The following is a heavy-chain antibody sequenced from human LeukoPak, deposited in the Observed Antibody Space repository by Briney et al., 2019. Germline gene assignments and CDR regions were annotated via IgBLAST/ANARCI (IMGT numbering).Heavy chain of an antibody. V-gene: IGHV3-30-3*01. D-gene: IGHD4-23*01. J-gene: IGHJ4*02. CDR3: ARAPRATVVTYLDY. CDR2: ISYDGSNK. CDR1: GFTFSSYA. Sequence: PGGSLRLSCAASGFTFSSYAMHWVRQAPGKGLEWVAVISYDGSNKYYADSVKGRFTISRDNSKNTLYLQMNSLRAEDTAVYYCARAPRATVVTYLDYWGQGTLVTASS.